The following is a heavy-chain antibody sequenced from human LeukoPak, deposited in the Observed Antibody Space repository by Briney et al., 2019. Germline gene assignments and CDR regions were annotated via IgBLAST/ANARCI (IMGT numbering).Heavy chain of an antibody. D-gene: IGHD4-17*01. Sequence: PSETLSLTCTVSGGSISSSSYYWGWIRQPPGKGLEWIGSIYYSGSTYSNPSLKSRVTISVDTSKNQFSLKLSSVTAADTAVYYCARPAAYGDYYFDYWGQGTLVTVSS. CDR2: IYYSGST. J-gene: IGHJ4*02. V-gene: IGHV4-39*07. CDR1: GGSISSSSYY. CDR3: ARPAAYGDYYFDY.